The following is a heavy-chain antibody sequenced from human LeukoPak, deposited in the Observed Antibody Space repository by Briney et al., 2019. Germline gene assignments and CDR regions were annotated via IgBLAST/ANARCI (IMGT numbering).Heavy chain of an antibody. CDR2: IYYSGST. J-gene: IGHJ6*02. CDR1: GGSISSGGYY. V-gene: IGHV4-31*03. D-gene: IGHD3-10*01. CDR3: ARDSIAVVRVVSSSGRSRSNYYGMDV. Sequence: PSQTLSLTCTVSGGSISSGGYYWSWIRQHPGKGLEWIGYIYYSGSTYYNPSLQSRVPMSVHPSKNQFSLTLSSVTAADTALYYCARDSIAVVRVVSSSGRSRSNYYGMDVWGQRTTVTVSS.